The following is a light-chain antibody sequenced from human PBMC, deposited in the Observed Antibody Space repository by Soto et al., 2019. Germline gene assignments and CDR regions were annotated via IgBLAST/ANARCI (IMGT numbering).Light chain of an antibody. CDR2: GAS. J-gene: IGKJ1*01. V-gene: IGKV3-15*01. CDR1: QSVSSN. Sequence: EIVLTQSPATLSLSPGERATLSCRASQSVSSNLAWYQQKPGQAPRLLIYGASTRATGIPARFSGSGSGKEFTLTISSLQSEDFAVYYCQQYNNWPPRGTFGQGTKVDIK. CDR3: QQYNNWPPRGT.